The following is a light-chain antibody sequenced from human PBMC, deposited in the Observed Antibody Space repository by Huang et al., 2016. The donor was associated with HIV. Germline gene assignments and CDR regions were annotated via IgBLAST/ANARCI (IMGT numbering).Light chain of an antibody. J-gene: IGKJ3*01. CDR2: GTS. Sequence: DIVMTQSPAFLSASLGERVTLSCKASQSIGRDLAWYQQKPGQAPRLLLYGTSTRATGVPARFSGSGSGTDFTLTISRLESEDFAVYFCQKYDTWPFTFGPGAKVDIK. V-gene: IGKV3-15*01. CDR1: QSIGRD. CDR3: QKYDTWPFT.